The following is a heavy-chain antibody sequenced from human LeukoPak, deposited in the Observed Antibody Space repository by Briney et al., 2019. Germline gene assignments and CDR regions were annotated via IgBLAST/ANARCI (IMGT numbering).Heavy chain of an antibody. V-gene: IGHV4-61*01. CDR2: IYYSGST. Sequence: SETLSLTCTVSGGSVSSGSYYWSWIRQPPGRGLEWIGYIYYSGSTNYNPSLKSRVTISVDTSKNQFSLKLSSATAADTAVYYCARSYSFDAFDIWGQGTMVTVSS. CDR1: GGSVSSGSYY. CDR3: ARSYSFDAFDI. J-gene: IGHJ3*02. D-gene: IGHD5-18*01.